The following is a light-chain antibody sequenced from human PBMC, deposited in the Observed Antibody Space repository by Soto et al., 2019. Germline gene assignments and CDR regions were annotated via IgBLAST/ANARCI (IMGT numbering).Light chain of an antibody. Sequence: EIVMTQSPATLSVSPGERATLSCWASQSISSNLAWYQQKPGQAPRLLIYGAFTRATGVPVRFSGSASGTEFTLTISSLQSEDFAVYYCQQYNKWPLTFGGGTKVEVK. J-gene: IGKJ4*01. V-gene: IGKV3-15*01. CDR2: GAF. CDR3: QQYNKWPLT. CDR1: QSISSN.